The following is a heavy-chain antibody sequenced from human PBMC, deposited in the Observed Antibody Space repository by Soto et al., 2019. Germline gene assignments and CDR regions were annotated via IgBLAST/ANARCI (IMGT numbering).Heavy chain of an antibody. CDR3: AREGRGKKAGYNGLVSLGY. Sequence: QVQLVQSGAEVKTPGSSLKVSCKVSGSRFSNYVISWVRQAPGHGLEWLGRIIPIFHSTKYAQSFQGRVTRTADKSTSTASLELSSLRSDDTAVYYCAREGRGKKAGYNGLVSLGYWGQGTLVTVSS. V-gene: IGHV1-69*06. J-gene: IGHJ4*02. CDR2: IIPIFHST. CDR1: GSRFSNYV. D-gene: IGHD2-2*02.